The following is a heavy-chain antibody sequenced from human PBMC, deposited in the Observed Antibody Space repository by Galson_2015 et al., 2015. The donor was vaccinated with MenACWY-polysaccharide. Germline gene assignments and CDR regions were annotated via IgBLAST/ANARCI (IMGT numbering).Heavy chain of an antibody. D-gene: IGHD2-2*01. CDR2: VSYDGNSQ. Sequence: SLRLSCAVSGTSFRSYAMHWVRQAPGKGLEWVAVVSYDGNSQKYAEAVEGRFTISRDNSKKTVYLQMNSLRPEDTAIYSCARDGCSSTNCHDYYNYYVDVWGRGTTVIVSS. V-gene: IGHV3-30*04. J-gene: IGHJ6*03. CDR3: ARDGCSSTNCHDYYNYYVDV. CDR1: GTSFRSYA.